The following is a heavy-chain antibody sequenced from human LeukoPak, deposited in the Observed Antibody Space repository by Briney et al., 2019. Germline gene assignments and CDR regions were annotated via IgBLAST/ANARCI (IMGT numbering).Heavy chain of an antibody. D-gene: IGHD3-10*01. J-gene: IGHJ4*02. V-gene: IGHV4-59*01. Sequence: SETLSLTCTVSGGSISSYYWSWIGQPPGKGREWRGYIYYSGSTNYSPSLQSRVTISVDTSKNHFSLRLSSVTAADTAVYYCARASSTMIRGVMAVTFDYWGQGTLVTVSS. CDR2: IYYSGST. CDR1: GGSISSYY. CDR3: ARASSTMIRGVMAVTFDY.